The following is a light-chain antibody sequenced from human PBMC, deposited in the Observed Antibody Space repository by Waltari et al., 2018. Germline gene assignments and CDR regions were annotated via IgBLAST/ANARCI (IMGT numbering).Light chain of an antibody. J-gene: IGKJ2*01. Sequence: EIVLTQSPGTLSLSPGARATLSCRASQNINTNFLTWYQQKPGQAPRLLIYGASSRATDSPDRFSGSGSGTDFTLTISRLEPEDIAVYYCQQYSRPSYTFGQGTKLEIK. CDR1: QNINTNF. CDR3: QQYSRPSYT. V-gene: IGKV3-20*01. CDR2: GAS.